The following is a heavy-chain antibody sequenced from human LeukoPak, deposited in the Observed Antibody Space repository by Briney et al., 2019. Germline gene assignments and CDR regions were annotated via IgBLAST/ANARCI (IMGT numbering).Heavy chain of an antibody. D-gene: IGHD5-18*01. V-gene: IGHV6-1*01. CDR3: ARDLGLNKGLQI. CDR1: GDSVSRNTVA. Sequence: SQTLSLTCGISGDSVSRNTVAWNWTRHSPSGGLVWLGRAYYRSKWYIDYGVSVKGRITINPDTSKNHFSLQLNSVTPEDTAVYYCARDLGLNKGLQIWGQGTMVIVSS. J-gene: IGHJ3*02. CDR2: AYYRSKWYI.